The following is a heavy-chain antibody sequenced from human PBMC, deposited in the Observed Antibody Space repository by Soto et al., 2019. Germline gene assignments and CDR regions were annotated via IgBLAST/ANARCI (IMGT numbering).Heavy chain of an antibody. CDR1: GYTFTAYY. J-gene: IGHJ5*02. CDR2: INPNSGVT. V-gene: IGHV1-2*02. Sequence: QVQLVQSGAEVKKPGASVKVSCKASGYTFTAYYMHWLRQAPGQGLDRLAWINPNSGVTKYAQKFQGRDIMNNETSISPAYMELSRLGSDDTVVYYCARGDFDSSANYYAGRFDTWGKGTLVTVSS. CDR3: ARGDFDSSANYYAGRFDT. D-gene: IGHD3-22*01.